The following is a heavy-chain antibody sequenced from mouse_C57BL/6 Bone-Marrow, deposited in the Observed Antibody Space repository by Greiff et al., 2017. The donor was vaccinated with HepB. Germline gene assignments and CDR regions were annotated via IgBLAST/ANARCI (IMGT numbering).Heavy chain of an antibody. CDR1: GYTFTDYY. CDR3: ARYYYGSSYDWYFDV. J-gene: IGHJ1*03. CDR2: IYPGSGNT. D-gene: IGHD1-1*01. Sequence: QVQLKESGPELVKPGASVKISCKASGYTFTDYYINWVKQRPGQGLEWIGWIYPGSGNTKYNEKFKGKATLTVDTSSSTAYMQLSSLTSEDSAVYFCARYYYGSSYDWYFDVWGTGTTVTVSS. V-gene: IGHV1-84*01.